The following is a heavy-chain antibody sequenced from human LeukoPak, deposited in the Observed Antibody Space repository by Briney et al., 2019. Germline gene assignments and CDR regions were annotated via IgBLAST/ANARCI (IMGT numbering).Heavy chain of an antibody. J-gene: IGHJ4*02. D-gene: IGHD2-2*01. CDR2: IYYSVST. CDR1: GGSISSYY. V-gene: IGHV4-59*01. Sequence: SETLSLTCTVSGGSISSYYWSWIRQPPGKGLEWIGYIYYSVSTNYNPSLKSRVTISVDTSKNQFSLKLSSVTAADTAVYYCATYCSSTSCYGSFDYWGQGTLVTVSS. CDR3: ATYCSSTSCYGSFDY.